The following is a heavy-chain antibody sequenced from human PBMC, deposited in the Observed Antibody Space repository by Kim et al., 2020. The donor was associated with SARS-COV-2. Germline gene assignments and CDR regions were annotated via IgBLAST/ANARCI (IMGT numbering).Heavy chain of an antibody. CDR3: ARDNAVTMVRGVTRWFDP. CDR1: GYTFTSYY. V-gene: IGHV1-46*01. CDR2: INPSGGST. D-gene: IGHD3-10*01. J-gene: IGHJ5*02. Sequence: ASVKVSCKASGYTFTSYYMHWVRQAPGQGLEWMGIINPSGGSTSYAQKFQGRVTMTRDTSTSTVYMELSSLRSEDTAVYYCARDNAVTMVRGVTRWFDPWGQGTLVTVSS.